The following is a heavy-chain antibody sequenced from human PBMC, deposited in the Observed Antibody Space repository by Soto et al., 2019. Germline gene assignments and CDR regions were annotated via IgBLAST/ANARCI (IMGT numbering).Heavy chain of an antibody. CDR1: GFTFSAYA. V-gene: IGHV3-30*18. CDR2: TSYDGSNK. D-gene: IGHD6-19*01. J-gene: IGHJ5*01. CDR3: AKAVLSSGWFDY. Sequence: GGSLRLSCAASGFTFSAYAMHWVRQAPGKGLEWVAVTSYDGSNKYYADSVKGRFTISRDNSKNTLYLQMSSLRADDTAVYYCAKAVLSSGWFDYWGQGTLVTVSS.